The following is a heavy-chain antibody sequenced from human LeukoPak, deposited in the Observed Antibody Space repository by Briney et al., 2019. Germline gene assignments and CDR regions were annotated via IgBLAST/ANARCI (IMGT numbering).Heavy chain of an antibody. D-gene: IGHD2-2*01. CDR3: ARHSSPILVDI. Sequence: PSETLSLTCTVSGASSSSSSYYWGWLRQPPGKGLEWIGTTSYSGSTYYNPSLKSRITMSVDTSKNQFSLNLSSVTAADTAVYYCARHSSPILVDIWGQGTMVTVSS. CDR2: TSYSGST. V-gene: IGHV4-39*01. J-gene: IGHJ3*02. CDR1: GASSSSSSYY.